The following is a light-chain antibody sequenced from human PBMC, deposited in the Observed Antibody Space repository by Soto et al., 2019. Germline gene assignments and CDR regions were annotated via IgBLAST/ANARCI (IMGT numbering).Light chain of an antibody. V-gene: IGKV1-27*01. J-gene: IGKJ5*01. CDR1: QDISVY. CDR3: QKFNTAPLT. Sequence: DIQMTHSPSSLSASVGDRVTITCRASQDISVYLAWYQQKPGKDPKLLIYSASTLQSGVPSRFSGSGSGTDFTLTSSSLQPVDVATYYCQKFNTAPLTFGQGTRLEIK. CDR2: SAS.